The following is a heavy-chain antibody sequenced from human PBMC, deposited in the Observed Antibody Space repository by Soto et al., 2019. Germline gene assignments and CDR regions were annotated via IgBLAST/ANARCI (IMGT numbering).Heavy chain of an antibody. Sequence: ASVKVSCKASGYTFTSYDINWVRQATGQGLEWMGWMNPNSGNTGYAQKFQGRVTMTRNTSISTAYMELSSLRSEDTAVYYCAIGRSTVVDFDYWGQGTLVTVSS. CDR1: GYTFTSYD. CDR3: AIGRSTVVDFDY. V-gene: IGHV1-8*01. D-gene: IGHD3-10*01. CDR2: MNPNSGNT. J-gene: IGHJ4*02.